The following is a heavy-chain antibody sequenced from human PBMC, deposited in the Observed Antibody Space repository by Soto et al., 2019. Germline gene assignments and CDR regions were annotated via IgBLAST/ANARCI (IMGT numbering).Heavy chain of an antibody. CDR1: GGSISSYGHY. Sequence: PSETLSLTCTVSGGSISSYGHYWAWIRQPPGKGLEWLGSMHYSGSAYQNLALKSRVTISVDTSKSQLSLKLTSVTAADTAIYYCARQIYYENTEVDWFDTWGQGTLVTVSS. CDR2: MHYSGSA. CDR3: ARQIYYENTEVDWFDT. V-gene: IGHV4-39*01. D-gene: IGHD3-22*01. J-gene: IGHJ5*02.